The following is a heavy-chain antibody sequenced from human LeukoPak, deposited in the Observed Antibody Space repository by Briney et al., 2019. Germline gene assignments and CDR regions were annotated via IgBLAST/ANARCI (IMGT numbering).Heavy chain of an antibody. CDR3: AGGVGHAFDI. V-gene: IGHV4-4*02. CDR2: IYHSGST. CDR1: GGSFGSIDW. Sequence: PSGTLSLTCVVSGGSFGSIDWWSWVRQPPGKGLEWIGEIYHSGSTNYNPSLKSRVSISVDKSKNQFSLKLSSVTAADTAVYYCAGGVGHAFDIWGQGTMVTVSS. J-gene: IGHJ3*02. D-gene: IGHD2-15*01.